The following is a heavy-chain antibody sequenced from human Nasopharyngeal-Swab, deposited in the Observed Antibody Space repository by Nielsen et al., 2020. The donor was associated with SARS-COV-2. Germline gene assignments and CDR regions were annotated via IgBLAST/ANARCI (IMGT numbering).Heavy chain of an antibody. CDR3: ARHFVVVAATAEGYFDY. V-gene: IGHV4-4*07. CDR2: IYTSGST. CDR1: GGSISSYY. Sequence: SETLSLTCTVSGGSISSYYWSWIRQPAGKGLEWIGRIYTSGSTNYNPSLKSRVTMSVDTSKNQFSLKLSSVTAADTAVYYCARHFVVVAATAEGYFDYWGQGTLVTVSS. D-gene: IGHD2-15*01. J-gene: IGHJ4*02.